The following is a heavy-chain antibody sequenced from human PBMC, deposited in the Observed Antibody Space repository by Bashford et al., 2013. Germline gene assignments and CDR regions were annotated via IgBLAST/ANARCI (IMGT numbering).Heavy chain of an antibody. CDR3: AREVAAPGSYYYYGMDV. J-gene: IGHJ6*02. CDR1: GFTFFNYA. Sequence: GGSLRLSCAASGFTFFNYAMHWVRQAPGKGLEWVAVLSNDATDEYYADSVKGRFTISRDNSKNRLYLQMSSLRGEDTAVYYCAREVAAPGSYYYYGMDVWGQGTTVTVSS. V-gene: IGHV3-30*04. D-gene: IGHD6-13*01. CDR2: LSNDATDE.